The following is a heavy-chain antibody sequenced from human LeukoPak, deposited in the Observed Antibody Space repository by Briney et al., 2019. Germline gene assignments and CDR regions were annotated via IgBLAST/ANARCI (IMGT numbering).Heavy chain of an antibody. CDR3: ARVGLGTYAFDI. D-gene: IGHD1-26*01. CDR2: ISSSSSYI. CDR1: GFTFSRYR. V-gene: IGHV3-21*01. Sequence: PWGALRPFCGGSGFTFSRYRKEWVRQGSGEGVEWVSSISSSSSYIYYADSVKGRFTISRDNAKNSLYLQMNSLRAEDTAVYYCARVGLGTYAFDIWGQGTMVTVSS. J-gene: IGHJ3*02.